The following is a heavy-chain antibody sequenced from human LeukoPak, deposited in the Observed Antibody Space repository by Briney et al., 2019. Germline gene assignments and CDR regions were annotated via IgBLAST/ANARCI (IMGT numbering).Heavy chain of an antibody. V-gene: IGHV3-30*18. CDR1: GFTFSSYA. CDR3: AKDRAMVRGVVDYYFDY. J-gene: IGHJ4*02. D-gene: IGHD3-10*01. Sequence: GGSLRLSCAASGFTFSSYAMSWVRQAPGKGLEWVAVISYDGSNKYCADSVKGRFTISRDNSKNTLYLQMNSLRAEDTAVYYCAKDRAMVRGVVDYYFDYWGQGTLVTVSS. CDR2: ISYDGSNK.